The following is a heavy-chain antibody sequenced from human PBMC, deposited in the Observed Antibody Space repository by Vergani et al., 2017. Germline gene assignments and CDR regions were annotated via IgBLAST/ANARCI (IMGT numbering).Heavy chain of an antibody. J-gene: IGHJ6*02. D-gene: IGHD3-22*01. CDR2: ISGSGGST. CDR3: AKVGVGYYDSSGYPDYYYYYGMDV. CDR1: GFTFSSYA. V-gene: IGHV3-23*01. Sequence: EVQLLESGGGLVQPGGSLRLSCAASGFTFSSYAMSWVRQAPGKGMEWVSAISGSGGSTYYADSVKGRFTISRDKSKNTLYLQMNSLRAEDTAVYYCAKVGVGYYDSSGYPDYYYYYGMDVWGQGTTVTVSS.